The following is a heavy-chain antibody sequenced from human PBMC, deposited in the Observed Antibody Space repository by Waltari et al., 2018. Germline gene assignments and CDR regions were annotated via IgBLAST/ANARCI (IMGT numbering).Heavy chain of an antibody. Sequence: QVQLQESGPGLVKPSETLSLTCAVSGYSISSGYYWGWIRQPPGKGLEWIGSIYHSGSTYYNPSLKSRVTISVDTSKNQFSLKLSSVTAADTAVYYCARLSKVNGMDVWGQGTTVIVSS. CDR2: IYHSGST. V-gene: IGHV4-38-2*01. CDR1: GYSISSGYY. CDR3: ARLSKVNGMDV. J-gene: IGHJ6*02. D-gene: IGHD3-22*01.